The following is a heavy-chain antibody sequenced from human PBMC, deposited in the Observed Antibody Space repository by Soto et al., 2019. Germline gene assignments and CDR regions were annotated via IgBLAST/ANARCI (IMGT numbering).Heavy chain of an antibody. CDR2: ISAYNGNT. J-gene: IGHJ4*02. V-gene: IGHV1-18*01. CDR1: GYTFTTYD. D-gene: IGHD3-9*01. CDR3: ARERRRPYYDILTGYYPFDY. Sequence: VKVSCKASGYTFTTYDISWVRQAPGQGLEWMGWISAYNGNTNSAQHLQGRVTMTTDTSTNTAYMELRSLRSDDTAVYYCARERRRPYYDILTGYYPFDYWGQGTLVTVSS.